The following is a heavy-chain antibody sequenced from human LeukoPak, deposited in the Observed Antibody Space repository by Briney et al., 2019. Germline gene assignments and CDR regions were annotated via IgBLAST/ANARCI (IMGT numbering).Heavy chain of an antibody. CDR2: ISSSSSTI. Sequence: GGSLRLSCAASGFTFSSYSMNWVRQAPGKGLEWVSYISSSSSTIYYADSVKGRFTISRDNAKNSLYLQMNSLRAEDTAVYYCARDRYYGSGSYPYYFDYWGQGTLVTVSS. CDR3: ARDRYYGSGSYPYYFDY. J-gene: IGHJ4*02. D-gene: IGHD3-10*01. V-gene: IGHV3-48*04. CDR1: GFTFSSYS.